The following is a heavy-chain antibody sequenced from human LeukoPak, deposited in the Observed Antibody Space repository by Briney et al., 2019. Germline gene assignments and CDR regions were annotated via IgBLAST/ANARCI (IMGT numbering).Heavy chain of an antibody. V-gene: IGHV5-51*01. J-gene: IGHJ4*02. CDR2: IYPGDSDT. D-gene: IGHD3-22*01. CDR3: ARVYYYDSSGYYSNYFDY. Sequence: GESLKISCKGSGYSFTSYWIGWVRQMPGKGLEWMGIIYPGDSDTRYSPSFQGQVTISADKSISTAYLQWSSLKASDTAMYYCARVYYYDSSGYYSNYFDYWGQGTLVTVSS. CDR1: GYSFTSYW.